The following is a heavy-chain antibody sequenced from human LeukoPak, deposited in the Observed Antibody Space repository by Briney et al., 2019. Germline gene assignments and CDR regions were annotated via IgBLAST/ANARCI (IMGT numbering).Heavy chain of an antibody. D-gene: IGHD5-12*01. J-gene: IGHJ3*02. CDR3: ARRGGYDLGGAFDI. Sequence: KSGESLQISCQGSGSNFTSYWIGWVRQLPGKGLEWMGIIYPGDSDTRYSPSFQGQVTISADKSISTAYLQWSSLKASDTAMYYCARRGGYDLGGAFDIWGQGTMVTVSS. V-gene: IGHV5-51*01. CDR2: IYPGDSDT. CDR1: GSNFTSYW.